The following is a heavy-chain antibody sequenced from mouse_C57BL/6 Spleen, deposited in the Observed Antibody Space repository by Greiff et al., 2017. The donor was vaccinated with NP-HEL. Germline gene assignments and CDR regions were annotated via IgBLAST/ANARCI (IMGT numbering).Heavy chain of an antibody. J-gene: IGHJ2*01. CDR2: IDPSDSYT. CDR3: ASGGTGYCSSYFDY. CDR1: GYTFTSYW. Sequence: QVQLKQPGAELVMPGASVKLSCKASGYTFTSYWMHWVKQRPGQGLEWIGEIDPSDSYTNYNQKFKGKSTLTVDKSSSTAYMQLSSLTSEDSAVYYCASGGTGYCSSYFDYWGQGTTLTASS. V-gene: IGHV1-69*01. D-gene: IGHD1-1*01.